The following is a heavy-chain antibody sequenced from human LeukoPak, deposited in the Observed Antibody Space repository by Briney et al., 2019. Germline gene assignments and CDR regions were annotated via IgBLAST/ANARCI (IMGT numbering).Heavy chain of an antibody. Sequence: ASVTVSCKASGYTFTSYGISWVRQAPGQGLEWMGWISAYNGNTNYAQKLQGRVTMTTDTSTSTAYMELRSLRSDDTAVYYCARDQEQGYYYDSSGYYHFDYWGQGTLVTVSS. CDR2: ISAYNGNT. V-gene: IGHV1-18*01. D-gene: IGHD3-22*01. CDR1: GYTFTSYG. CDR3: ARDQEQGYYYDSSGYYHFDY. J-gene: IGHJ4*02.